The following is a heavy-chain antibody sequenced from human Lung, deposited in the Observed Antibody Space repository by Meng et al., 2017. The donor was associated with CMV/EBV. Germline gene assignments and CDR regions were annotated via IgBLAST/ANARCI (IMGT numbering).Heavy chain of an antibody. CDR2: IRYDEKTK. CDR3: VKDFPGDCYPFCYYFSHGMDV. CDR1: GLNFTIYG. J-gene: IGHJ6*01. Sequence: GGSLRLXCATSGLNFTIYGMHWVRQLPGKGLEWVAFIRYDEKTKYYADSVKGRFTISRDNSKNTLYLQMNSLTVEDTAVYYCVKDFPGDCYPFCYYFSHGMDVWGQGNXVNGSS. V-gene: IGHV3-30*02. D-gene: IGHD2-21*01.